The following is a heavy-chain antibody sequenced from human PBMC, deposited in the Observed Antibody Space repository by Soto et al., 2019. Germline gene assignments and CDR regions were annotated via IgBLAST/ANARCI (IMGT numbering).Heavy chain of an antibody. CDR1: GFTFSSYS. Sequence: PGGSLRLSCAASGFTFSSYSMRLVRQAPGKGLECVSAISGSGGGTYYADSVKGRFTISRDNSKNTRYLQMNSLRAEDTAVYYCAKVSTKWLFLEYYYYGIDVWGQGTSVTVSS. J-gene: IGHJ6*02. V-gene: IGHV3-23*01. CDR2: ISGSGGGT. CDR3: AKVSTKWLFLEYYYYGIDV. D-gene: IGHD3-22*01.